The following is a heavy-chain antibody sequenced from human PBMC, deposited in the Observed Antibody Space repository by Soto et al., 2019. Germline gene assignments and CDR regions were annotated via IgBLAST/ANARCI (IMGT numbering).Heavy chain of an antibody. CDR3: ARDKITGLFDY. V-gene: IGHV4-59*12. J-gene: IGHJ4*02. Sequence: SETLSLTCTVSGGSISSYYWSWIRQPPGKGLEWIGYIYYSRSTNYNPPLKSRVTISVDTSKNQFSLKLTSVTAADTAVYYCARDKITGLFDYWGQGTLVTVSS. CDR2: IYYSRST. CDR1: GGSISSYY. D-gene: IGHD2-8*02.